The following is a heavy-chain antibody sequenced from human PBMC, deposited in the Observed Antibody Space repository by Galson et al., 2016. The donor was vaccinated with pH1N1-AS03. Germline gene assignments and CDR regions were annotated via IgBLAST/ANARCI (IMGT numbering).Heavy chain of an antibody. CDR3: AREEGGFGSNWLQTDAFDF. Sequence: SLRLSCAASGFTFSDYYMSWIRQAPGKGLEWISCITSSGGSGPTIYYADSVKGRFTISRDNAKNSLYLQMNSLRTEDTALYYCAREEGGFGSNWLQTDAFDFWGQGTMVTVSS. V-gene: IGHV3-11*04. D-gene: IGHD6-13*01. J-gene: IGHJ3*01. CDR2: ITSSGGSGPTI. CDR1: GFTFSDYY.